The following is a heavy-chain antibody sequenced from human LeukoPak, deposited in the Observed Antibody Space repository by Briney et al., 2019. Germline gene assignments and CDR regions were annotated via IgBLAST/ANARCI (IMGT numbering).Heavy chain of an antibody. J-gene: IGHJ4*02. CDR3: ATDRGGSGTYYFNY. Sequence: GASVKVSCKISGYTLTELSIHWVRQAPGIGLEWMGGFVPEDDETNYAQKFQGRVTMTEDTSTDTAYMELSSLKSEDTAVYYCATDRGGSGTYYFNYWGQGTLVTVSS. V-gene: IGHV1-24*01. CDR2: FVPEDDET. D-gene: IGHD2-15*01. CDR1: GYTLTELS.